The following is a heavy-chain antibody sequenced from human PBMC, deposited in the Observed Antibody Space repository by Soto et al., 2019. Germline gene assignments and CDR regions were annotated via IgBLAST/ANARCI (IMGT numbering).Heavy chain of an antibody. Sequence: SETLSLTCTVSGGSVSSGSYYRSWIRQPPGKGLEWIGYIYYSGSTNYNPSLKSRVTIPVDTSKNQFSLKLSSVTAADTAVYYCARGFYDSSGYYVDYWGQGTLVTVSS. D-gene: IGHD3-22*01. CDR1: GGSVSSGSYY. V-gene: IGHV4-61*01. J-gene: IGHJ4*02. CDR2: IYYSGST. CDR3: ARGFYDSSGYYVDY.